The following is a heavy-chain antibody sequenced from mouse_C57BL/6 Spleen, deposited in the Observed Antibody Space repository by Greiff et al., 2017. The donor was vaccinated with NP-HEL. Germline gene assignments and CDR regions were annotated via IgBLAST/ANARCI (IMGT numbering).Heavy chain of an antibody. Sequence: QVQLQQSGAELVRPGSSVKLSCKASGYTFTSYWMDWVKQRPGQGLEWIGNIYPSDSETHYNQKFKDKATLTVDKSSSTAYMQLSSLTSEDSAVYYCARAYGSSCFDYWGQGTTLTVSS. V-gene: IGHV1-61*01. CDR3: ARAYGSSCFDY. D-gene: IGHD1-1*01. CDR1: GYTFTSYW. J-gene: IGHJ2*01. CDR2: IYPSDSET.